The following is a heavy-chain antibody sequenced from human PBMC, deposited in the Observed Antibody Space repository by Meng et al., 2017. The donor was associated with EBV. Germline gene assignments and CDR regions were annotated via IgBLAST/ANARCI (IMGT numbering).Heavy chain of an antibody. CDR3: AHIKAARPFDY. J-gene: IGHJ4*02. D-gene: IGHD6-6*01. V-gene: IGHV2-5*02. Sequence: QITLKESGPTLVKPTQTLTLTCTFSGFSLSTRGVGVGWIRQPPGKALEWLALIYWDDDKRYSPSLKSRLTITKDTSKNQVVLTMTNMDPVDAATYYCAHIKAARPFDYWGQGTLVTVSS. CDR2: IYWDDDK. CDR1: GFSLSTRGVG.